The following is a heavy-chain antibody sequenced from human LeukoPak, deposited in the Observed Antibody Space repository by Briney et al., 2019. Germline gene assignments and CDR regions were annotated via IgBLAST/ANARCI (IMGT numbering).Heavy chain of an antibody. CDR1: GYNFTSYW. CDR2: IYPGDSDT. J-gene: IGHJ5*02. CDR3: ASVTSITIFGVVSSWFDP. Sequence: GGALQISCQGSGYNFTSYWIGGGRQLPGKGVEGMGIIYPGDSDTRYSPSFQGQVPISADKSISTAYLQWSSLKASDTAMYYCASVTSITIFGVVSSWFDPWGQGTLVTVSS. D-gene: IGHD3-3*01. V-gene: IGHV5-51*01.